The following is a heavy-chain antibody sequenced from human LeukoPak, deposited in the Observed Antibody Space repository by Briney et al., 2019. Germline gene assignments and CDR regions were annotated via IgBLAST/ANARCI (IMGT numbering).Heavy chain of an antibody. V-gene: IGHV4-59*01. CDR1: GGSISSYY. CDR2: IYYSGST. CDR3: ARDFGP. D-gene: IGHD3-3*01. Sequence: SETLSLTCTVSGGSISSYYWSWIRQPPGKGLEWIGYIYYSGSTNYNPSLKSRVTISVDTSKNQFSLKLSSVTAADTAVYYCARDFGPWGQGTLVTVSS. J-gene: IGHJ5*02.